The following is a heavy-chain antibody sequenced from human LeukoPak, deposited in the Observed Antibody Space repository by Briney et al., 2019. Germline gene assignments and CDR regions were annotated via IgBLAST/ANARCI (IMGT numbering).Heavy chain of an antibody. CDR3: AKDLRTYYYGMDV. CDR2: ISWNSGSI. Sequence: SLSLSCAASGFTFDDYAMHWVRQAPGKGLEWVSGISWNSGSIGYADSVKGRFTISRDNAKNSLYLQMNSLRAEDTALYYCAKDLRTYYYGMDVWGQGTTVTVSS. J-gene: IGHJ6*02. V-gene: IGHV3-9*01. CDR1: GFTFDDYA.